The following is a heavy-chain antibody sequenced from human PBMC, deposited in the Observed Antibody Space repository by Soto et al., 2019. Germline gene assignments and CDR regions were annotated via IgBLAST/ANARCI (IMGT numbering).Heavy chain of an antibody. CDR3: ARDRDSSGYWYYFNS. Sequence: SETLSLTCTVSGDSISSGAYYWSWIRQNPGKGLEWIGYIFYSGITYYNPSLKSRVTISIDTSKNQFSLKMTSVTAADTAVYYCARDRDSSGYWYYFNSWGQGTLVTVSS. J-gene: IGHJ4*02. V-gene: IGHV4-31*03. CDR1: GDSISSGAYY. CDR2: IFYSGIT. D-gene: IGHD6-19*01.